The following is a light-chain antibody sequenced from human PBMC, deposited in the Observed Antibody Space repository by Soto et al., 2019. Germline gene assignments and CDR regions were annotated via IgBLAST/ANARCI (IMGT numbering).Light chain of an antibody. CDR2: DAS. CDR1: HDVSRN. V-gene: IGKV1-33*01. CDR3: QQYNSMLS. Sequence: DIQMTQSPSSQSASEGDRVTITCQSSHDVSRNLNWFQQKPGEAPQLLIYDASNLERGVPSRFSGSGSGTDFTLTISSLQPEDVATYYCQQYNSMLSFGGGTEVEIK. J-gene: IGKJ4*01.